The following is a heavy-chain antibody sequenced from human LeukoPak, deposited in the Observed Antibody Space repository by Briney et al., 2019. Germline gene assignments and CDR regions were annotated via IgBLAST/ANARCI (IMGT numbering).Heavy chain of an antibody. Sequence: GGSLRLSCAASGFTFSSYGMHWVRQAPGKGLEWVAFIRSDGSNKYYADSVKGRFTISRDNSKNTLYLQMNSLRAEDTAVYYCAKERSGYGYGYDAFDIWGQETMVTVSP. V-gene: IGHV3-30*02. CDR1: GFTFSSYG. J-gene: IGHJ3*02. D-gene: IGHD5-18*01. CDR3: AKERSGYGYGYDAFDI. CDR2: IRSDGSNK.